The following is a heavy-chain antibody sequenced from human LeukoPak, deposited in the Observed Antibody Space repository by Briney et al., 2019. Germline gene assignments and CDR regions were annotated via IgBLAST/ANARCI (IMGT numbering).Heavy chain of an antibody. Sequence: PGGSLRLSCAASGFTVSSNYMSWVRQAPGKGLEWVSVIYSGGSTYYADSVKGRFTISRDNSMNTLYLQMNSLRAEDTAVYYCAKPLVSDYYDSSGYWGYWGQGTLVTVSS. V-gene: IGHV3-53*01. CDR3: AKPLVSDYYDSSGYWGY. J-gene: IGHJ4*02. CDR2: IYSGGST. D-gene: IGHD3-22*01. CDR1: GFTVSSNY.